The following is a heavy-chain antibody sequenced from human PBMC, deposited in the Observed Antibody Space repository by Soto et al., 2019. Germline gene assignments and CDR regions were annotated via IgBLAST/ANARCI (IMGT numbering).Heavy chain of an antibody. D-gene: IGHD6-13*01. CDR1: GGSFSGYY. V-gene: IGHV4-34*01. CDR2: INHSGST. J-gene: IGHJ4*02. CDR3: ASGSSWEGDY. Sequence: SETLSLTCAVYGGSFSGYYLSWIRQPPGKGLEWIGEINHSGSTNYNPSLKSRVTISVDTSKNQFSLKLSSVTAADTAVYYCASGSSWEGDYWGQGTLVTVSS.